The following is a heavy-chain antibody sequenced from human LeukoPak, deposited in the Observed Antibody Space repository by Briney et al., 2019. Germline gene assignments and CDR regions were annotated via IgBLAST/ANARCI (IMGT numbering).Heavy chain of an antibody. J-gene: IGHJ4*02. V-gene: IGHV4-34*01. CDR2: INHSGST. Sequence: ASETLSLTCAVYGGSFSGYYWSWIRQPPGKGLEWIGEINHSGSTNYNPSLKSRVTISVDTSKNQFSLKLSSVTAAGTAVYYCARLGGDEIDYWGQGTLVTVSS. CDR3: ARLGGDEIDY. CDR1: GGSFSGYY. D-gene: IGHD3-10*01.